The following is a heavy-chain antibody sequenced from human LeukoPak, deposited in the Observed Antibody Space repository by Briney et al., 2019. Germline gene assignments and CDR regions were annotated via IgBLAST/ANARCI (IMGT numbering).Heavy chain of an antibody. D-gene: IGHD3-10*01. CDR2: ISAYNGNT. CDR3: ASSKARGFRDYYYGMDV. V-gene: IGHV1-18*01. Sequence: ASVKVSCKAFGYTFTSYGISWVRQAPGQGLEWMGWISAYNGNTNYAQKLQGRVTMTTDTSTSTAYMELRSLRSDDTAVYYCASSKARGFRDYYYGMDVWGQGTTVTVSS. CDR1: GYTFTSYG. J-gene: IGHJ6*02.